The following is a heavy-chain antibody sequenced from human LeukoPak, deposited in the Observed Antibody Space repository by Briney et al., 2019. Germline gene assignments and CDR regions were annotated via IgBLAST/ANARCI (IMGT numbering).Heavy chain of an antibody. J-gene: IGHJ4*02. D-gene: IGHD3-10*01. Sequence: GGSLRLSCTASGFTVSSNYMSWVRQAPGKGLEWVSLIYSGGGTDYADSVKDRFTISRDSSKNTLYLQMNSLRAEDTAVYYCARVGRHGYWGQGTLVTVSS. CDR3: ARVGRHGY. CDR2: IYSGGGT. V-gene: IGHV3-66*01. CDR1: GFTVSSNY.